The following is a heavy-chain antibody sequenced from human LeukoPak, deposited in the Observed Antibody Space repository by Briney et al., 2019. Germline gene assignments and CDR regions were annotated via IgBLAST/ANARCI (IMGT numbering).Heavy chain of an antibody. V-gene: IGHV3-23*01. CDR3: AKGDLYGDLSPFDY. CDR1: GFTVSSNY. Sequence: GGSLRLSCAASGFTVSSNYMSWVRQAPGKGLEWVSAISGSGGSTYYADSVKGRFTISRGNSKNTLYLQMNSLRAEDTAVYYCAKGDLYGDLSPFDYWGQGTLVTVSS. CDR2: ISGSGGST. J-gene: IGHJ4*02. D-gene: IGHD4-17*01.